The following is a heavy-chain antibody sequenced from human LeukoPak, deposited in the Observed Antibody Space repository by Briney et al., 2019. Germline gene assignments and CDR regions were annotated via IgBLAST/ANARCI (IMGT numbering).Heavy chain of an antibody. J-gene: IGHJ4*02. CDR3: AREVRAFKGVFDY. D-gene: IGHD1-26*01. CDR1: GGSVSSGSYY. Sequence: PSETLSLTCTVSGGSVSSGSYYWSWIRQPPGKGLEWIGYIYYSGSTNYNPSLKSRVTISVDTSKNQFSLKLSSVAAADTAVYYCAREVRAFKGVFDYWGQGTLVTVSS. V-gene: IGHV4-61*01. CDR2: IYYSGST.